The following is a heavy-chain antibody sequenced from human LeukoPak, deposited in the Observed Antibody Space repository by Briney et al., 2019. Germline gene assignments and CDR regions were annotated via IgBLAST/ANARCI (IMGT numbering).Heavy chain of an antibody. CDR2: ISAYNGNT. V-gene: IGHV1-18*01. Sequence: GASVKVSFKASGYTFTSYGISWVRQAPGQGLEWMGWISAYNGNTNYAQKLQGRVTMTTDTSTSTAYMELRSLRSDDTAVYYCARSAARPPYYYYGIDVWGQGTTVTVSS. CDR1: GYTFTSYG. D-gene: IGHD6-6*01. CDR3: ARSAARPPYYYYGIDV. J-gene: IGHJ6*02.